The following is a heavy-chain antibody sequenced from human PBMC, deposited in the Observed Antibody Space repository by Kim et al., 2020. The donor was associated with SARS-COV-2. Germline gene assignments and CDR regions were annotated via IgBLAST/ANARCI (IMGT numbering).Heavy chain of an antibody. Sequence: ASVKVSCKASGYTFTSYYMHWVRQAPGQGLEWMGIINPSGGSTSYAQKFQGRVTMTRDTSTSTVYMELSSLRSEDTAVYYCARNYYYDSSGYYRGGRYFDYWGQGTLVTVSS. J-gene: IGHJ4*02. CDR3: ARNYYYDSSGYYRGGRYFDY. D-gene: IGHD3-22*01. V-gene: IGHV1-46*01. CDR2: INPSGGST. CDR1: GYTFTSYY.